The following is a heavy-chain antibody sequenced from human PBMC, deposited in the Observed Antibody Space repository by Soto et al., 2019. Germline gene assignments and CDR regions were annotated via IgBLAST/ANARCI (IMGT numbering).Heavy chain of an antibody. CDR2: IYPGDSDT. CDR3: ARLVEEMYYDILTGYKPFDY. CDR1: GYSFTSYW. Sequence: PGESLKISCKGSGYSFTSYWIGWVRQMPGKGLEWMGIIYPGDSDTRYSPSFQGQVTISADKSISTAYLQWSSLKASDTAMYYCARLVEEMYYDILTGYKPFDYWGQGTLVTVSS. D-gene: IGHD3-9*01. V-gene: IGHV5-51*01. J-gene: IGHJ4*02.